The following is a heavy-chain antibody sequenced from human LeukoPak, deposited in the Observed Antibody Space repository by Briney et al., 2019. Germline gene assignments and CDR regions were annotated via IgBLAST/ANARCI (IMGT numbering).Heavy chain of an antibody. D-gene: IGHD3-22*01. CDR1: GGSISSYY. CDR2: IYYSGST. Sequence: SETLSLTCTVSGGSISSYYWSWIRQPPGKGLEWIGYIYYSGSTNYNPSLKSRVTISVDTSKNQFSLKLSSVTAADTAVYYCARFRADHYDSSGYYYLYAFDIWGQGTMVTVSS. J-gene: IGHJ3*02. CDR3: ARFRADHYDSSGYYYLYAFDI. V-gene: IGHV4-59*01.